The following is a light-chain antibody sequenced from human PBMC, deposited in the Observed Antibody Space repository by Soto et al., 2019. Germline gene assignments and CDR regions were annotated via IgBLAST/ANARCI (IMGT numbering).Light chain of an antibody. Sequence: QAVVTQEPSLTVSPGGTVTLTCGSSTGAVTSGHYPHWFQQVPGQAPRTLIYDTNNKHSWTPARFSGSLLGGKAALTLSGAQPEDEAEYYCFLSYSSARRLFGGGTKLTVL. CDR3: FLSYSSARRL. V-gene: IGLV7-46*01. J-gene: IGLJ2*01. CDR1: TGAVTSGHY. CDR2: DTN.